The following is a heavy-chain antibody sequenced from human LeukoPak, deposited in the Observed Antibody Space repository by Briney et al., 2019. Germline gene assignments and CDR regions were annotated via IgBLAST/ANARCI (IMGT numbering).Heavy chain of an antibody. D-gene: IGHD5-18*01. CDR2: ISSSSSNI. Sequence: GGSLRLSCAASGFTFSSYSVNWVRQAPGKGLEWVSYISSSSSNIYYADSVKGRFTISRDNAKNSLYLQMNSLRAEDTAVYYCARENVDTADYYHSYGMDVWGQGTTVTVSS. CDR1: GFTFSSYS. V-gene: IGHV3-48*01. J-gene: IGHJ6*02. CDR3: ARENVDTADYYHSYGMDV.